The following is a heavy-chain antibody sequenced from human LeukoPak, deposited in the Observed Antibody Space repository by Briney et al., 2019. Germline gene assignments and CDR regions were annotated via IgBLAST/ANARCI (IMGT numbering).Heavy chain of an antibody. D-gene: IGHD5-24*01. CDR3: ARDQGWLQFGRFFDY. CDR1: GYTFTDYF. CDR2: INPNSGGT. Sequence: GASVKVSCKASGYTFTDYFMHWVRQAPGQGLEWMGWINPNSGGTNYAQKFQGRVTMTTDTSTSTAYMELRSLRSDDTAVYYCARDQGWLQFGRFFDYWGQGTLVTVSS. J-gene: IGHJ4*02. V-gene: IGHV1-2*02.